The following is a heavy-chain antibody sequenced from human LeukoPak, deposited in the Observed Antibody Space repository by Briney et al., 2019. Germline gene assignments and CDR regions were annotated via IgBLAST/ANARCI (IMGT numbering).Heavy chain of an antibody. J-gene: IGHJ4*02. Sequence: SETLSLTCTVSGGSINNYYWSWIRQPPGKAVEWIGYVYYTGSTNYNPSLKSRVTISVDSSKTQFSLNLWSATAADTAVYFCARDSRYASGRAVDNWGQGTLVTVSS. D-gene: IGHD6-19*01. CDR2: VYYTGST. CDR1: GGSINNYY. CDR3: ARDSRYASGRAVDN. V-gene: IGHV4-59*01.